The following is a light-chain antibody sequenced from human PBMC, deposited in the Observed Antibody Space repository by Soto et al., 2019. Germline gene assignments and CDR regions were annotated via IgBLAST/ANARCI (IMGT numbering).Light chain of an antibody. CDR3: QQYASAPFS. J-gene: IGKJ3*01. V-gene: IGKV3-20*01. CDR1: QSVGSSY. Sequence: EIVLTQSPGTLSLSPGERATLSCRASQSVGSSYLAWFQQIPGQAPRLLIHGTFSRATGIPDRFSGSGSGTDFTLTISRMEPEDFAVCYCQQYASAPFSLGPGTKVDIK. CDR2: GTF.